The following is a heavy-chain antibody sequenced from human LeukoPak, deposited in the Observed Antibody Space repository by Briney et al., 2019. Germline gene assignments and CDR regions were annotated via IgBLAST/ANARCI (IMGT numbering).Heavy chain of an antibody. J-gene: IGHJ4*02. CDR1: GGSISSYY. CDR3: ARREEMATILLRGGSFDY. D-gene: IGHD5-24*01. CDR2: IYYSGST. V-gene: IGHV4-59*12. Sequence: SETLSLTCTVSGGSISSYYWSWIRQPPGKGLEWIGYIYYSGSTNYSPSLKSRVTISVDTSKNQFSLKLSSVTAADTAVYYCARREEMATILLRGGSFDYWGQGTLVTVSS.